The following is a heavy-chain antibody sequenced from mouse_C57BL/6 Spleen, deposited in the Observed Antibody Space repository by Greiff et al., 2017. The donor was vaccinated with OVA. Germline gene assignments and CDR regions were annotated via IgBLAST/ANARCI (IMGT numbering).Heavy chain of an antibody. CDR1: GFTFSSYA. V-gene: IGHV5-9-1*02. Sequence: DVHLVESGEGLVKPGGSLKLSCAASGFTFSSYAMSWVRQTPEKRLEWVAYISSGGDYIYYADTVKGRFTISRDNARNTLYLQMSSLKSEDTAMYYCTRVPAYYFDYWGQGTTLTVSS. CDR3: TRVPAYYFDY. CDR2: ISSGGDYI. J-gene: IGHJ2*01.